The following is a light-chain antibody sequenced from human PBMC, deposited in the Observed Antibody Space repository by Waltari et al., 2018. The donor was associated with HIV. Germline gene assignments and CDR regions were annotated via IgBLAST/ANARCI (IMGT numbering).Light chain of an antibody. CDR3: HQYYTTPRT. CDR2: WAS. Sequence: DIVMTQSPDTLALSLGERATINCRCSQSVQYSNNNNYLAWYQQKPGQPPKLLIYWASSRQSGVPDRFSGSGSGTDFTLTISSLQAEDVAVYYCHQYYTTPRTFGQGTKLEIK. CDR1: QSVQYSNNNNY. V-gene: IGKV4-1*01. J-gene: IGKJ2*01.